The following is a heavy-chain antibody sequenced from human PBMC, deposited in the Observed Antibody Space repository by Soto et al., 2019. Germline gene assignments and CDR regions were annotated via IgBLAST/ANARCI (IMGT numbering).Heavy chain of an antibody. J-gene: IGHJ6*02. CDR3: ARKLELRGSYYYYYDMDV. D-gene: IGHD1-7*01. CDR1: GYTFTDYY. CDR2: INPNSGGT. Sequence: ASVKVSCKASGYTFTDYYMHWVRQAPGQGLEWMGWINPNSGGTNYAQKFQGRVTMTRDTSISTAYMELSRLRSDDTAVYYCARKLELRGSYYYYYDMDVWGQGTTVTSP. V-gene: IGHV1-2*02.